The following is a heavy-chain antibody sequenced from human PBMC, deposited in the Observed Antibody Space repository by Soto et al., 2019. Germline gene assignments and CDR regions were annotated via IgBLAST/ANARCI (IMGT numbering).Heavy chain of an antibody. J-gene: IGHJ4*02. CDR1: SGTIRSYY. CDR3: ARARKFQLLSPDY. Sequence: SETLSLTCTVSSGTIRSYYWNWILQPPGKGLEWIGHIYYNGSTNYNPSLKSRVTISVDTSNNQFSLRLSSLNAADTAVYYCARARKFQLLSPDYWAQGTLVTVSS. V-gene: IGHV4-59*01. D-gene: IGHD2-2*01. CDR2: IYYNGST.